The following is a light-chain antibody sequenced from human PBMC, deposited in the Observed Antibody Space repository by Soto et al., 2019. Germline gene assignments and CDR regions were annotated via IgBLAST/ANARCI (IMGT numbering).Light chain of an antibody. V-gene: IGKV3-20*01. CDR2: GAS. CDR3: QQYGTSPPYT. CDR1: QSVSSSD. J-gene: IGKJ2*01. Sequence: EIVLTQSPGTLSLSPGEWATLSCRASQSVSSSDLAWYQQKPGQAPRLLIYGASSRATAVPDGCSGSGSGTDFTLTISRLESEDFAVYYCQQYGTSPPYTFGQGTKLEIK.